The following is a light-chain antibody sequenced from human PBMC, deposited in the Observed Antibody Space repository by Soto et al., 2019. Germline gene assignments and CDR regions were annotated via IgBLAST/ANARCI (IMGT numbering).Light chain of an antibody. CDR3: QQYDNWPPWT. J-gene: IGKJ1*01. V-gene: IGKV3-15*01. Sequence: EIVMTQSPATLSVSPGETATLSCRASQSVRSNLAWYQQRLGQAPRLLIYGASTRATGIPARFTGSGSGTDFTLTISSLQSEDFAVYFCQQYDNWPPWTFGQGTKVEVK. CDR1: QSVRSN. CDR2: GAS.